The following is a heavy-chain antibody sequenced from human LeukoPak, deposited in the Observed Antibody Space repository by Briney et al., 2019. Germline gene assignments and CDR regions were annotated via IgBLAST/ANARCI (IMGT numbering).Heavy chain of an antibody. CDR3: ARGAGGWFGPTRFDY. CDR1: GGTFSSYA. J-gene: IGHJ4*02. V-gene: IGHV1-69*04. D-gene: IGHD3-10*01. CDR2: IIPILGIA. Sequence: SVKVSCKASGGTFSSYAISWVRQAPGQGLEWMGRIIPILGIANYARKFQGRVTITADKSTSTAYMELSSLRSEDTAVYYCARGAGGWFGPTRFDYWGQGTLVTVSS.